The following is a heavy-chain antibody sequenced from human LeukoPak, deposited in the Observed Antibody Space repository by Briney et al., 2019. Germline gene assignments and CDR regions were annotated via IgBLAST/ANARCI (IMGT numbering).Heavy chain of an antibody. CDR1: GYTFTGYY. V-gene: IGHV1-18*04. J-gene: IGHJ4*02. Sequence: GASVKVSCKASGYTFTGYYMHWVRQAPGQGLEWMGWISAYNGNTNYAQKLQGRVTMTTDTSTSTAYMELRSLRSDDTAVYYCARDERYDSSGYPFDYWGQGTLVTVSS. CDR2: ISAYNGNT. D-gene: IGHD3-22*01. CDR3: ARDERYDSSGYPFDY.